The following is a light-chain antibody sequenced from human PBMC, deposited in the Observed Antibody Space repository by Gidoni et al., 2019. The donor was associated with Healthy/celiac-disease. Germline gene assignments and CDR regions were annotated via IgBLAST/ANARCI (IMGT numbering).Light chain of an antibody. CDR1: ISDVGGYNY. J-gene: IGLJ2*01. V-gene: IGLV2-8*01. CDR3: SSYAGSNNL. CDR2: EVS. Sequence: SALTQPPSAYGSPGQSVTISCTGTISDVGGYNYVSWYQQHPGKAPKLMIYEVSKRPSGVPDRFSGSKSGNTASLTVSGLQAEDEADYYCSSYAGSNNLFGGGTKLTVL.